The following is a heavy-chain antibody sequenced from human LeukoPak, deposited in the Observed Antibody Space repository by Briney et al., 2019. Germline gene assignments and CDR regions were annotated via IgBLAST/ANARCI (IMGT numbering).Heavy chain of an antibody. J-gene: IGHJ4*02. Sequence: GGSLRLSCAASGFTFDDYGMSWVRRAPGKGLEWVSGINWNGGSTGYADSVKGRFTISRDNAKNSLYLQMNSLRAEDTALYYCARGVSSGYVGVFDYWGQGTLVTVSS. CDR1: GFTFDDYG. CDR3: ARGVSSGYVGVFDY. CDR2: INWNGGST. D-gene: IGHD5-12*01. V-gene: IGHV3-20*04.